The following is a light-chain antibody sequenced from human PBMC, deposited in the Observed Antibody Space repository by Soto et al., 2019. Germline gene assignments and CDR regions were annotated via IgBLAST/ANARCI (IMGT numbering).Light chain of an antibody. J-gene: IGKJ1*01. CDR1: QSVRSN. Sequence: EIVLTQSPATLSVSPGEWATLSCRASQSVRSNLAWYQQRPGQAPRLLIYAACTRATGIPARFSGSGSGTEFTLIIDSLQSEDFAVYYCQQYNNWPRTFGQGTKVDIK. CDR3: QQYNNWPRT. CDR2: AAC. V-gene: IGKV3-15*01.